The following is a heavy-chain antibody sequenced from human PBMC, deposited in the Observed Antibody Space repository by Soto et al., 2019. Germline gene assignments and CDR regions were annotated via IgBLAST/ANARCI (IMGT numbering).Heavy chain of an antibody. Sequence: PVGSQSLCGVFSGVTFRSYRMNWVRPARGRGLEWVASIRSGGNFIYYADSVRGRFTISRDNAENSLYLQMNSLRVEDTATYYCARTIIAFGEVIAPHWFDHWGQGTQVTVS. J-gene: IGHJ5*02. CDR1: GVTFRSYR. CDR2: IRSGGNFI. V-gene: IGHV3-21*06. CDR3: ARTIIAFGEVIAPHWFDH. D-gene: IGHD3-16*02.